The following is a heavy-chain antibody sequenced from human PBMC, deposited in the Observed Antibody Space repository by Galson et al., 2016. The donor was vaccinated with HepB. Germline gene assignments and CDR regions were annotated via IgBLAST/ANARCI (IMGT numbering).Heavy chain of an antibody. V-gene: IGHV1-69*13. CDR2: IVPIFGTT. J-gene: IGHJ4*02. D-gene: IGHD4/OR15-4a*01. CDR1: GGTFSTSV. Sequence: SVKVSCKASGGTFSTSVINWVRQAPGQGLEWMGGIVPIFGTTNYERNFQGRVIITADGTTSTAYMDLSSLTSQDTALYFCARDYGANSFSDSWGQGTLVTVSS. CDR3: ARDYGANSFSDS.